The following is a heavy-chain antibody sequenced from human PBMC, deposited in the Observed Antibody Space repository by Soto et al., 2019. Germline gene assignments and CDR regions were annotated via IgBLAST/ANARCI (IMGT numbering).Heavy chain of an antibody. CDR3: ARGGYYDIFTGLSGWFDP. CDR2: IYYSGST. CDR1: GGSISSGGYY. Sequence: PSENLSLTCTVSGGSISSGGYYWSWIRQHPGKGLEWIGYIYYSGSTYYNPSLKSRVTISVDTSKNQFSLKLRSVAAAETAASYCARGGYYDIFTGLSGWFDPWGHGTLVTVS. J-gene: IGHJ5*02. V-gene: IGHV4-31*03. D-gene: IGHD3-9*01.